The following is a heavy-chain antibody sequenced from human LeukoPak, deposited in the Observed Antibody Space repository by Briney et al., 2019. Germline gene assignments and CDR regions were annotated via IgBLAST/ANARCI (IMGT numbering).Heavy chain of an antibody. CDR1: GFTFNNYS. CDR3: ARVRRPYYFDY. Sequence: ESLTLSCAAYGFTFNNYSMNWVRQPPGKGLEWISSISSSSSYIYYADSVKGRFTISRDNAKNSLYLQMNSLRAEDTAVYYCARVRRPYYFDYWGQGTLVTVSS. J-gene: IGHJ4*02. V-gene: IGHV3-21*01. CDR2: ISSSSSYI.